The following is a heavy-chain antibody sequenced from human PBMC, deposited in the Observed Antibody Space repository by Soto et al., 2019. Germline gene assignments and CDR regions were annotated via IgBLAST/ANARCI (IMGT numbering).Heavy chain of an antibody. CDR1: GFTFNNYA. CDR2: ISASGSRT. Sequence: PGGSLRLSCAASGFTFNNYAMSWVRQAPGKGLEWVSGISASGSRTYYADSVKGRFTISRDNSKNTLYLQMDSLRAEDTAIYYCAKYEWGSSSSYYYYGMDVWGQGTTVTVSS. D-gene: IGHD6-6*01. J-gene: IGHJ6*02. CDR3: AKYEWGSSSSYYYYGMDV. V-gene: IGHV3-23*01.